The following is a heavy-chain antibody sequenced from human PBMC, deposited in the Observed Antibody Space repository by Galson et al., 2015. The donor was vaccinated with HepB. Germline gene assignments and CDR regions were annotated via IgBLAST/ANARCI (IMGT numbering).Heavy chain of an antibody. CDR2: ISSNGGST. J-gene: IGHJ4*02. D-gene: IGHD1-26*01. V-gene: IGHV3-64*01. CDR3: ARVRVEATLVDY. CDR1: GFTFSNYG. Sequence: SLRLSCAASGFTFSNYGMHWVRQAPGKGLEYISGISSNGGSTYYANSVKGRFTISRDNSKNTLYLQMGSLRAEDMALYYCARVRVEATLVDYWGRGTLVTVSS.